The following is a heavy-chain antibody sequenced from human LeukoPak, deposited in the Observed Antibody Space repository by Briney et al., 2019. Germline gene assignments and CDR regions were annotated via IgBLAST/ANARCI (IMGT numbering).Heavy chain of an antibody. CDR2: IGTTGDT. D-gene: IGHD5-18*01. V-gene: IGHV3-13*01. CDR3: ARDLRGYRYGGYPYFYGMDV. J-gene: IGHJ6*02. CDR1: GFTFSSHD. Sequence: GGSLRLSCAVSGFTFSSHDLHWVRQAAGKGLEWVSTIGTTGDTFYPDSVKGRFTISRESAKNSLYLQMNSPRAGDTAVYYCARDLRGYRYGGYPYFYGMDVWGQGTTVTVSS.